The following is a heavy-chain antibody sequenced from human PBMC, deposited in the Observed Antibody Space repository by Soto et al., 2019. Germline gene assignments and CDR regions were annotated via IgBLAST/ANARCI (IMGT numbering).Heavy chain of an antibody. CDR1: GYTFNSYG. CDR3: ARDRRRIAVDGLLDY. V-gene: IGHV1-18*04. J-gene: IGHJ4*02. D-gene: IGHD6-19*01. Sequence: ASVKVSCKASGYTFNSYGISWVRQAPGQGLEWMGWISGYNGNTNYAQKVQGRVTMTTDTSTSTPYMELRSLRSDDTAVYSCARDRRRIAVDGLLDYWGQRILFPLSP. CDR2: ISGYNGNT.